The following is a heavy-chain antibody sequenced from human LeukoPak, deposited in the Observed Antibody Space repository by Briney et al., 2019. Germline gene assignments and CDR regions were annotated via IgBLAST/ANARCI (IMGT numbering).Heavy chain of an antibody. CDR2: IYTSGST. CDR3: ARVSPDSSGWAGNAFHI. Sequence: SETLSLTCTVSGGSISSYYWSWTRQPAGKGLEWIGRIYTSGSTNYNPSLKSRVTMSVDTSKNQFSLKLSSVTAADTAVYYCARVSPDSSGWAGNAFHIWGQGTMVTVSS. CDR1: GGSISSYY. V-gene: IGHV4-4*07. D-gene: IGHD6-19*01. J-gene: IGHJ3*02.